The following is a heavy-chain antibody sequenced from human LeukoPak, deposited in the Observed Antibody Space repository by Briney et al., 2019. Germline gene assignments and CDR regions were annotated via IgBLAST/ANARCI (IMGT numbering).Heavy chain of an antibody. V-gene: IGHV3-30*03. Sequence: GGSLRLSCAASGFTFSSYGMHWVRQAPGKGLEWVAVISYHGSDKYYSDSVKGRFTISRDNSKNTLYLQMNSLRAEDTAVHYCAREERQRLFFDYWGQGTLVTVSS. CDR3: AREERQRLFFDY. J-gene: IGHJ4*02. CDR2: ISYHGSDK. D-gene: IGHD6-13*01. CDR1: GFTFSSYG.